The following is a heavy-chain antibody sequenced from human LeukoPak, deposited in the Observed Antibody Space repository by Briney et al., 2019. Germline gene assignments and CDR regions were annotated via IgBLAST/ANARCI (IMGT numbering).Heavy chain of an antibody. CDR1: GYTFTDYY. CDR3: ARGGVFGELNTYFDY. V-gene: IGHV1-2*02. D-gene: IGHD3-10*02. Sequence: ASVKVSCKASGYTFTDYYMHWVRQAPGQGLEWMGWVNPNSGGTNYAQKFQGRVTMTRDTSISTAYMELRSLRSDDTAVYYCARGGVFGELNTYFDYWGQGTLVTVSS. CDR2: VNPNSGGT. J-gene: IGHJ4*02.